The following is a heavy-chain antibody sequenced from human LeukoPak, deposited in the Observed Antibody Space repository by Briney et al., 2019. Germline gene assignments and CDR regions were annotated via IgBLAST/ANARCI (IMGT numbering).Heavy chain of an antibody. V-gene: IGHV3-21*01. CDR2: ISSSSSYI. Sequence: GGSLRLSCAASGFTFSSYSMNWVRQAPGKGLEWVSSISSSSSYIYYADSVKGRFTISRDNAKNSLYLQMNSLRAEDTAVYYCARNYVLRYCQPKNWFDPWGQGTLVTVSS. CDR1: GFTFSSYS. CDR3: ARNYVLRYCQPKNWFDP. D-gene: IGHD3-9*01. J-gene: IGHJ5*02.